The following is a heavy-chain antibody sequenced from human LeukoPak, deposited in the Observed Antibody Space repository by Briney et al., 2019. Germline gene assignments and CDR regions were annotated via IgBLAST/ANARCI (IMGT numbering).Heavy chain of an antibody. J-gene: IGHJ6*02. CDR1: GFTFSSYA. V-gene: IGHV3-23*01. Sequence: GGSLRLSCAASGFTFSSYAMSWVRQAPGKGLEWVSAISGSGGSTYYADSVKGRFTISRDNSKNTLYLQMNSLRAEDTAVYYCAKGQSFTIFGVVGMDVWGQGTTVTVSS. CDR2: ISGSGGST. D-gene: IGHD3-3*01. CDR3: AKGQSFTIFGVVGMDV.